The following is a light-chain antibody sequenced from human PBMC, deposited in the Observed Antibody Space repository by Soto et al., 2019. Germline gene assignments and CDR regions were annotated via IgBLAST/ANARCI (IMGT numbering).Light chain of an antibody. Sequence: QSVLTQPRSVSGSPGQSVTISCTGTSSDVGGYNYVSWYQQHPGKAPKLMIYDVSERPSGVPDRFSGSKSGNTASLTISGLQAEDEADYYCCSYAGSYTVVFGGGTKRTVL. V-gene: IGLV2-11*01. CDR2: DVS. CDR3: CSYAGSYTVV. J-gene: IGLJ2*01. CDR1: SSDVGGYNY.